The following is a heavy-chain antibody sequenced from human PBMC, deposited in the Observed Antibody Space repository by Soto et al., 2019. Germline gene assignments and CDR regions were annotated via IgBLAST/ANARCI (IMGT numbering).Heavy chain of an antibody. CDR3: SRHVARTRFDF. V-gene: IGHV4-39*01. Sequence: PSETRSLTCTVSGGSISTSSNYWGWIRQPPGKGLEWIGSIYYSGTTYYNPSLRSRVTMSVDTSKDQFSLKLSSVTAADTAVYYCSRHVARTRFDFWGQGTLVTGSS. CDR1: GGSISTSSNY. J-gene: IGHJ4*02. CDR2: IYYSGTT.